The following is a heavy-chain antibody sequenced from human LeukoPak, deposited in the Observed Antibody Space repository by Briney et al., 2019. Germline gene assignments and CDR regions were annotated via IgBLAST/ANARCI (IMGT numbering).Heavy chain of an antibody. D-gene: IGHD3-16*01. Sequence: KPSETLSLTCTVSGGSISSYFWSWIRQPPGKGLEWIGYIYNIGSTRYNPSLKSRVAISIDTSKNQFSLKLSSVTAADTAVYYCARYGLIRGNDYWGQGTLVTVSS. CDR3: ARYGLIRGNDY. J-gene: IGHJ4*02. V-gene: IGHV4-59*01. CDR2: IYNIGST. CDR1: GGSISSYF.